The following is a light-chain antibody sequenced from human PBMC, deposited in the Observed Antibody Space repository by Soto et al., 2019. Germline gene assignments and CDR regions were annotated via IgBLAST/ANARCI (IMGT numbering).Light chain of an antibody. CDR1: SGSIASNY. J-gene: IGLJ3*02. CDR2: EDN. Sequence: NLMLTQPHSVSESPGKTVTISCTRSSGSIASNYVQWYQQRPGSAPTTVIYEDNQRPSGVPDRFSGSIDSSSNSASLTISGLKPEDEADYYCQSYDSSNRVFGGGTKLTVL. CDR3: QSYDSSNRV. V-gene: IGLV6-57*03.